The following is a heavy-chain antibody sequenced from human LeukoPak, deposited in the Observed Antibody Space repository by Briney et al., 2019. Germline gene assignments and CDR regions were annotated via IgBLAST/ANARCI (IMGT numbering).Heavy chain of an antibody. J-gene: IGHJ4*02. V-gene: IGHV4-59*01. Sequence: SETLSLTCTVSGGSISSYYWSWIRKPPGKGLEWIGYIYYSGSTNYNPSLKSRVTISVDTSKNQFSLKLSSVTAADTAVYYCARGYNEYFDSLWGQGTLVTVSS. CDR1: GGSISSYY. CDR2: IYYSGST. D-gene: IGHD3-9*01. CDR3: ARGYNEYFDSL.